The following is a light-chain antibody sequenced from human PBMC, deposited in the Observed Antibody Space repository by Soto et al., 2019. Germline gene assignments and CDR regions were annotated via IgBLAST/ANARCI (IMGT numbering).Light chain of an antibody. Sequence: DIQMTQSPSTLSASVGDRVTITCRASQSISSWLAWYQQKPGKAPKLLIYDASSLESGVPSRFSGSGSGTEFTITISSLQPDDFATYYCQQYNSYSTTFGQGTKVEIK. J-gene: IGKJ1*01. CDR3: QQYNSYSTT. V-gene: IGKV1-5*01. CDR1: QSISSW. CDR2: DAS.